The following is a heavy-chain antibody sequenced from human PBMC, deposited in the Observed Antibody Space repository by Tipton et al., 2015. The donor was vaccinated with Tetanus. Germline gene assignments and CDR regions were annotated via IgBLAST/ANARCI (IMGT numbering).Heavy chain of an antibody. CDR2: IFYTGSS. J-gene: IGHJ2*01. CDR1: GVSIRSSSYF. CDR3: ARLFNWGSGYFFFDL. D-gene: IGHD7-27*01. V-gene: IGHV4-39*07. Sequence: GLVKPSETLSLTCGVSGVSIRSSSYFWGWIRQPPGEGLEWIGHIFYTGSSHYNPSLKSRVTISADTSRNQFSLTLSSVTAADTAVYFCARLFNWGSGYFFFDLWGRGTLVTVSS.